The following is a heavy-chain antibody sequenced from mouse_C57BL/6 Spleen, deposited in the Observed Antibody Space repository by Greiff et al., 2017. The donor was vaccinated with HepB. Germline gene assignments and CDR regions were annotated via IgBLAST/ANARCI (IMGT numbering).Heavy chain of an antibody. V-gene: IGHV1-7*01. CDR2: INPSSGYT. D-gene: IGHD2-4*01. CDR1: GYTFTSYW. J-gene: IGHJ4*01. Sequence: VQLQQSGAELAKPGASVKLSCKASGYTFTSYWMHWVKQRPGQGLEWIGYINPSSGYTKYNQKFKDKATLTADKSSSTAYMQLSSLTYEDSAVDYCAKGHYEEGAMDYWGQGTSVTVSS. CDR3: AKGHYEEGAMDY.